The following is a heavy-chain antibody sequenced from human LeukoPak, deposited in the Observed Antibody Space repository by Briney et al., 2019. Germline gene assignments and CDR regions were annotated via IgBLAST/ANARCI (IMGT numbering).Heavy chain of an antibody. CDR1: GGSISSYY. CDR3: ARADYGDRHYYFDH. V-gene: IGHV4-59*08. CDR2: IYYSEST. D-gene: IGHD4-17*01. Sequence: TSETLSLTCTVSGGSISSYYWSWIRQPPGKGLEWIGYIYYSESTNYNPSLKSRVTISVDTSKNQFSLKLSSVTAADTAVYYCARADYGDRHYYFDHWGQGTLVTVSS. J-gene: IGHJ4*02.